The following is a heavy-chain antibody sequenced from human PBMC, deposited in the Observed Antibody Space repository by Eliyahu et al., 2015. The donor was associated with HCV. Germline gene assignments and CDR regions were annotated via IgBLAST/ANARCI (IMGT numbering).Heavy chain of an antibody. Sequence: QVQLQESGPGLVKPSETLSLTCAVXGYSISSGYYWGWIRQPPGKGLEWIGSIYHSGSTYYNPSLKSRVTISVDTSKNQFSLKLSSVTATDTAVYYCARAKIAAAGHFDYWGQGTLVTVSS. CDR1: GYSISSGYY. CDR3: ARAKIAAAGHFDY. D-gene: IGHD6-13*01. V-gene: IGHV4-38-2*01. J-gene: IGHJ4*02. CDR2: IYHSGST.